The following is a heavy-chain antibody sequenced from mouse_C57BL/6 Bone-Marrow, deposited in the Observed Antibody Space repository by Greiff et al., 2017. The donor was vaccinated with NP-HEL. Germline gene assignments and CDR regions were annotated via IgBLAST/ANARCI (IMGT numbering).Heavy chain of an antibody. CDR2: ISNGGGST. D-gene: IGHD2-4*01. J-gene: IGHJ3*01. CDR1: GFTFSDYY. CDR3: ARRYDYDGIAY. Sequence: EVQVVESGGGLVQPGGSLKLSCAASGFTFSDYYMYWVRQTPEKRLEWVAYISNGGGSTYYPDTVKGRFTISRDNAKNTLYLQMSRLKSEDTAMYYCARRYDYDGIAYWGQGTLVTVSA. V-gene: IGHV5-12*01.